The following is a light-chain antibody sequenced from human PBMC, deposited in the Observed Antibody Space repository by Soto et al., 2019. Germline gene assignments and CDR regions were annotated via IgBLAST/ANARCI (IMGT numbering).Light chain of an antibody. CDR2: AAS. Sequence: AIRMTQSPSSFSASTGDRVTITCRASQGISSYLAWYQQKPGKAPKLLIYAASTLQSGVPSRFSGSGSGTDFTLTISCLQSDDFATYYCQQYYSYPLTFGGGTKVDI. CDR3: QQYYSYPLT. CDR1: QGISSY. V-gene: IGKV1-8*01. J-gene: IGKJ4*01.